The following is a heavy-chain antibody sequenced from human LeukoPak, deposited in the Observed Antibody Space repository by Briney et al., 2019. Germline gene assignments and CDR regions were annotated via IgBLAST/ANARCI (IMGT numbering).Heavy chain of an antibody. D-gene: IGHD1-26*01. CDR2: ISPGDSDT. J-gene: IGHJ4*02. CDR3: ARSASYLVGHDY. CDR1: GYSFTSYW. V-gene: IGHV5-51*01. Sequence: GGSLKISCKGSGYSFTSYWIGWVRQMPGKGLEWMGLISPGDSDTRYSPSLQGHVTISADKSSSTAYLQWNSLKASGTAMYYCARSASYLVGHDYWGQGTLVTVSS.